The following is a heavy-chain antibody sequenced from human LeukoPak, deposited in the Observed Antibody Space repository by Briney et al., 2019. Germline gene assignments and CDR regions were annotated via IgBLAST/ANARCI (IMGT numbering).Heavy chain of an antibody. D-gene: IGHD2-2*01. CDR3: ARGYDIVVVPAATRGDY. V-gene: IGHV1-69*04. Sequence: ASVKVSCKASGGTFSSYAISWVRQAPGQGLEWMGRIIPILGIANYAQKFQGRVTITADKSTSTAYMELSSLRSEDTAVYYCARGYDIVVVPAATRGDYWGQGTLVTVSS. CDR2: IIPILGIA. CDR1: GGTFSSYA. J-gene: IGHJ4*02.